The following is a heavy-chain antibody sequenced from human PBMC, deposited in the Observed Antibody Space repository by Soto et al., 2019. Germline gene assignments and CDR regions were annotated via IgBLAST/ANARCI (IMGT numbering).Heavy chain of an antibody. J-gene: IGHJ6*04. CDR1: GDTFTSYY. CDR3: ARDIVVVPGGMDV. V-gene: IGHV1-46*01. CDR2: INPSGGST. D-gene: IGHD2-2*01. Sequence: ASVKVSCKASGDTFTSYYMHWVRQAPGQGLEWMGIINPSGGSTSYAQKFQGRVTMTRDTSTSTVYMELSSLRSEDTAVYYCARDIVVVPGGMDVWGKGTTGTVS.